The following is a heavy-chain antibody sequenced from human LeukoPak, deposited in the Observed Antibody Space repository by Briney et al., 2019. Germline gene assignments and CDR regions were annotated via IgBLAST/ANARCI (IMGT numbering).Heavy chain of an antibody. V-gene: IGHV3-15*01. CDR1: GFTFNYAW. Sequence: GGSLRLSCAASGFTFNYAWMSWARQAPGKGLEWVGRTKSKTDGETTDYAAPVKGRFTISRDDSKNTLYLQMNSLKTEDTALYYCTTAPSGYAYMNGWHLDYWGQGALVTVSS. CDR2: TKSKTDGETT. CDR3: TTAPSGYAYMNGWHLDY. J-gene: IGHJ4*02. D-gene: IGHD5-18*01.